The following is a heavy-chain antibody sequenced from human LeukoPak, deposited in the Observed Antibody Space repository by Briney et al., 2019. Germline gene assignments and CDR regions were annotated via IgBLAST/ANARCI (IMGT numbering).Heavy chain of an antibody. V-gene: IGHV3-23*01. Sequence: GGSLRLSCAASGFTLSSYAMSWVRQAPGKGLEWVSAISGSGGSTYYADSVKGRFTISRDNSKNTLYLQMNSLRAEDTAVYYCAKEEGSGWYDRGAFDIWGQGTMVTVSS. CDR2: ISGSGGST. CDR3: AKEEGSGWYDRGAFDI. J-gene: IGHJ3*02. CDR1: GFTLSSYA. D-gene: IGHD6-19*01.